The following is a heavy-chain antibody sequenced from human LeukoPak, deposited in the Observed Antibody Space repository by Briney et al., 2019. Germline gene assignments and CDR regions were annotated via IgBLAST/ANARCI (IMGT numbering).Heavy chain of an antibody. Sequence: PGGSLRLSCAASGFTFSSHTMHWVRQAPGKGLEWVAVISYDGSNKYYADSVKGRFTISRDKSKNTLYLQMNSLRAEDTAVYYCAKTPRGYYDSSGYYYDYWGQGTLVTVSS. CDR1: GFTFSSHT. CDR2: ISYDGSNK. CDR3: AKTPRGYYDSSGYYYDY. J-gene: IGHJ4*02. D-gene: IGHD3-22*01. V-gene: IGHV3-30*04.